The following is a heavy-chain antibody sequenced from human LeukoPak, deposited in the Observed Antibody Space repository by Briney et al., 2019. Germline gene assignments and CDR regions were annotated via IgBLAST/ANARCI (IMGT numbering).Heavy chain of an antibody. CDR2: IYSGGST. CDR3: ARTAAYDGFDYGMDV. Sequence: PGGSLRLSCAASGFTVSTNYMSWVRQAPGKGLEWVSVIYSGGSTYYADSVKGRFTISRDNSKNTLYLQMNSLRAEDTAVYYCARTAAYDGFDYGMDVWGQGTTATVSS. V-gene: IGHV3-53*01. CDR1: GFTVSTNY. D-gene: IGHD3-22*01. J-gene: IGHJ6*02.